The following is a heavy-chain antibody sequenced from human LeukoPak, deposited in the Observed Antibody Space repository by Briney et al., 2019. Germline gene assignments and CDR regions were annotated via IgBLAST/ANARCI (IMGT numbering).Heavy chain of an antibody. J-gene: IGHJ4*02. CDR3: ARVYYDSSGYPDY. D-gene: IGHD3-22*01. CDR1: GFSFSSHS. V-gene: IGHV3-33*08. Sequence: GGSLRLSCAASGFSFSSHSMTWVRQAPGKGLEWVAVIWYDGSNKYYADSVKGRFTISRDNSKNTLYLQMNSLRAEDTAVYCCARVYYDSSGYPDYWGQGTLVTVSS. CDR2: IWYDGSNK.